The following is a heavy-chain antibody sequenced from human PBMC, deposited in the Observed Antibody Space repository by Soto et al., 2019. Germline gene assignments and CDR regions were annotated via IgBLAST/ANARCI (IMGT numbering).Heavy chain of an antibody. CDR1: GFTFSIDG. V-gene: IGHV3-48*01. Sequence: GGSLRLSCTASGFTFSIDGMNWVRQAPGKGPEWLSYINSCGQTIYYADSVKGRFSISRDDAKISLYLQMNNLRAEDTAMYYCVRDHGNWHNDYDACDIWGKGTMVTVSS. CDR2: INSCGQTI. CDR3: VRDHGNWHNDYDACDI. J-gene: IGHJ3*02. D-gene: IGHD1-1*01.